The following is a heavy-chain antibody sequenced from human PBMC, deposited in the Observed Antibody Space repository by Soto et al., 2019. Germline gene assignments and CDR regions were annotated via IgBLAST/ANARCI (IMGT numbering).Heavy chain of an antibody. CDR3: AKGLFDYSSSSLQKNYLND. CDR2: ISDDGRRK. J-gene: IGHJ4*02. Sequence: QVQLVESGGGVVQPGRSLRLSCAASGLTFSRYGMHWVRQAPGKGLEWVAVISDDGRRKYHADSVKDRFTISKDIPKNTLYLQMDSLRAEDTAVYYCAKGLFDYSSSSLQKNYLNDWGQGTLVTVSS. V-gene: IGHV3-30*18. CDR1: GLTFSRYG. D-gene: IGHD6-6*01.